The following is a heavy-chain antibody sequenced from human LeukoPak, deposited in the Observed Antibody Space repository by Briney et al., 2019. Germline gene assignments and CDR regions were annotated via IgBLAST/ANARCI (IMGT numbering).Heavy chain of an antibody. CDR1: GGSISSYY. J-gene: IGHJ4*02. CDR2: IYTSGST. V-gene: IGHV4-4*07. D-gene: IGHD2-15*01. Sequence: SETLSLTCTVSGGSISSYYWSWIRQPAGKGLEWIGRIYTSGSTNYNPSLKSRVTISVDTSKNQFSLKLSSVTAADTAVYYYATCYTSYFDYWGQGTLVTVSS. CDR3: ATCYTSYFDY.